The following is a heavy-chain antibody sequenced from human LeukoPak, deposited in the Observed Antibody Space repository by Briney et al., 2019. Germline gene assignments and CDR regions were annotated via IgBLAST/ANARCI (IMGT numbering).Heavy chain of an antibody. CDR3: KCWGSTSLYYFDY. D-gene: IGHD2-2*01. J-gene: IGHJ4*02. V-gene: IGHV3-15*01. CDR1: GFTFSNAW. CDR2: IKSKTDGGTT. Sequence: GGSLRLSCAASGFTFSNAWMSWVRQPPGKGLEWVGRIKSKTDGGTTDYAAPVKGRFTISRGDSKNTLYLQMNSLKTGDTAVYYCKCWGSTSLYYFDYWGQGTLVTVSS.